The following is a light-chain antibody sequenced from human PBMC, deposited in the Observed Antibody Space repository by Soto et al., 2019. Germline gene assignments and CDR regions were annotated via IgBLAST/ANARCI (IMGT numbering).Light chain of an antibody. CDR3: QQRMNWPLT. J-gene: IGKJ5*01. V-gene: IGKV3-11*01. Sequence: EIVLTQSPATLCLCPGERATVSCRASQTVSNHLPWYQHKPGQAPRLLIYDASTRATGIPARFSGSGSETDFTLTISSLQPEDVAVYYCQQRMNWPLTFGQGTRLEIK. CDR1: QTVSNH. CDR2: DAS.